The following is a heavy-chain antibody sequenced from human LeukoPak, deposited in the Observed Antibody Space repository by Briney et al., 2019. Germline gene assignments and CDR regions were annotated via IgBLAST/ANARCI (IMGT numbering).Heavy chain of an antibody. CDR3: AKSMGGNSGSIDY. CDR2: ISSTNIFT. CDR1: GFTFRDYY. Sequence: GGSLRLSCTASGFTFRDYYMSWIRQAPGKGLEWVSYISSTNIFTNYADSVKGRFTISRDNAKTSLYLQMNNLGAEDTAVYYCAKSMGGNSGSIDYWGQGTLVTVSS. D-gene: IGHD1-26*01. V-gene: IGHV3-11*03. J-gene: IGHJ4*02.